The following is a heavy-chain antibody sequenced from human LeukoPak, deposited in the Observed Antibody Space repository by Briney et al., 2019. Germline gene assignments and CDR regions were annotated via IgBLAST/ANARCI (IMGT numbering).Heavy chain of an antibody. J-gene: IGHJ4*02. CDR3: ARAYYDILTGYGYYFDY. V-gene: IGHV3-11*01. Sequence: PGGSLRLSCAASGFIFSDYYMSWIRQAPGKGLEWVSYIGSSDSTIYYADSVKGRFTISRDNAKKSLYLQMNSLRAEDTAVYYCARAYYDILTGYGYYFDYWGQGSLVTVSS. CDR1: GFIFSDYY. D-gene: IGHD3-9*01. CDR2: IGSSDSTI.